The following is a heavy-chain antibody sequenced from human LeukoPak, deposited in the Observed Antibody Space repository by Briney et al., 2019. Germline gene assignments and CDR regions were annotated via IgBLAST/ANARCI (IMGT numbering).Heavy chain of an antibody. J-gene: IGHJ5*02. D-gene: IGHD3-22*01. V-gene: IGHV3-30*18. Sequence: QPGGSLRLSCAASGFTFSSYGMHWVRQAPGKGLEWVAVISYDGSNKYYADSVKGRFTISRDNSKNTLYLQMNSLRAEDTAVYYRAKLGGYYDSSGLYNWFDPWGQGTLVTVSS. CDR1: GFTFSSYG. CDR3: AKLGGYYDSSGLYNWFDP. CDR2: ISYDGSNK.